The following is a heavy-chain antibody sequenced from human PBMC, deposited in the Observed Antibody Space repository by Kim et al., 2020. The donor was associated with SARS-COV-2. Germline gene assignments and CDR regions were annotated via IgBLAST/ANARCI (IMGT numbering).Heavy chain of an antibody. Sequence: GGSLRLSCSASGFTFRNYAMHWVRQAPGKGLEYVSTISSNGGSTYYADSVKDRFSISRDNSKNTLSLQMSSLRPEDTAVYYCVKTNTYYYGSGTYWDSWGQGTLVTVSS. J-gene: IGHJ4*02. V-gene: IGHV3-64D*06. CDR3: VKTNTYYYGSGTYWDS. CDR1: GFTFRNYA. CDR2: ISSNGGST. D-gene: IGHD3-10*01.